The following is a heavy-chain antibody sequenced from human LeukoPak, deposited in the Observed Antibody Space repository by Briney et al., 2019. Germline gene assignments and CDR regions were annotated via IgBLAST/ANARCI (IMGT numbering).Heavy chain of an antibody. J-gene: IGHJ5*02. V-gene: IGHV3-7*01. CDR3: AKISSLDYYDSSNFYRWFDP. CDR1: GLTFSGYW. CDR2: IKQDGSEK. D-gene: IGHD3-22*01. Sequence: GGSLRLSCAASGLTFSGYWMSWVRQAPGKGLEWVATIKQDGSEKYYVDSVKGRFTISRDNTKNSLYPQMNSLRAEDTAVYYCAKISSLDYYDSSNFYRWFDPWGQGTLVTVSS.